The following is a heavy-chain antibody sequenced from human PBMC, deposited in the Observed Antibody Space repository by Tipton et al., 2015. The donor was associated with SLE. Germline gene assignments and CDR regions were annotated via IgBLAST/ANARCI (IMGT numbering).Heavy chain of an antibody. Sequence: TLSLTCTVSDDSISSGNYYWSWIRQSAGKGLEWIGRIYATGSTNYNPSLKSRVSISVDTSKEQFSLKLNSLTAADTAVYYCARGDFDKFDYWGQGALVTVSS. D-gene: IGHD3/OR15-3a*01. CDR3: ARGDFDKFDY. V-gene: IGHV4-61*02. CDR2: IYATGST. CDR1: DDSISSGNYY. J-gene: IGHJ4*02.